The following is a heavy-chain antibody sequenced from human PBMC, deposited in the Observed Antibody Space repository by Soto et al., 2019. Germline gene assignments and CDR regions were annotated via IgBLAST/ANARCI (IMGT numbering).Heavy chain of an antibody. D-gene: IGHD6-13*01. CDR1: GFTFSSYW. J-gene: IGHJ3*02. Sequence: GGSLRLSCAASGFTFSSYWMSWVRQAPGKGLEWVANIKQDGSEKYYVDSVKGRFTISRDNAKNSLYLQMNSLRAEDTAVYYCATERGSSWPGAFDIWGQGTMVTVSS. CDR2: IKQDGSEK. CDR3: ATERGSSWPGAFDI. V-gene: IGHV3-7*05.